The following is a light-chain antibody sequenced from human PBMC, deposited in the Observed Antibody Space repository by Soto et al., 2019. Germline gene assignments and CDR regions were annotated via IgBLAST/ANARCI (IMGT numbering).Light chain of an antibody. J-gene: IGLJ1*01. CDR3: CSYADSHSFV. CDR1: RSDVGGYNY. CDR2: GVS. Sequence: QSALTQPRSVSGSPGQSVTISCTGTRSDVGGYNYVSWYQQHPGKAPKLLIYGVSERPSGVPDRFSGSKSGSTASLTISGLQAEDEADYYCCSYADSHSFVLGTGTRVTAL. V-gene: IGLV2-11*01.